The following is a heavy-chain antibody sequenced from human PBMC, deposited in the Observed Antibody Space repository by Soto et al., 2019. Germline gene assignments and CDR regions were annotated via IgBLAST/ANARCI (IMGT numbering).Heavy chain of an antibody. CDR1: GGSISSYY. Sequence: SQTLSLTCTVSGGSISSYYWSWIRQPPGKGLEWSGYIYYSGSTNYNPSLKSRVTISVDTSKNQFSLKLSSVTAADTAVYYCARAAVAGTWYYYYGMDVWGQGTTVTVSS. CDR3: ARAAVAGTWYYYYGMDV. J-gene: IGHJ6*02. V-gene: IGHV4-59*01. D-gene: IGHD6-19*01. CDR2: IYYSGST.